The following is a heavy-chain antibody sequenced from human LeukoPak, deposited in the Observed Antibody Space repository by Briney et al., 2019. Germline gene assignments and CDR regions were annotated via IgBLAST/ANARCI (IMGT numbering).Heavy chain of an antibody. CDR2: MYYSGST. D-gene: IGHD3-22*01. CDR3: ARDGGLYYYDSSGYYGDWYFDL. CDR1: GGSFSGYY. V-gene: IGHV4-59*01. Sequence: SETLSLTCAVYGGSFSGYYWSWIGQPPGKGLEWIGYMYYSGSTNYNPSLKSRVTISVDTSKNQFSLKLSSVTAADTAVYYCARDGGLYYYDSSGYYGDWYFDLWGRGTLVTVSS. J-gene: IGHJ2*01.